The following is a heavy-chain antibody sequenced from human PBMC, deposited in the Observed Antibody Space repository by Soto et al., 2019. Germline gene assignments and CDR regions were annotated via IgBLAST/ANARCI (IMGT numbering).Heavy chain of an antibody. CDR3: ARGRGIMITFGGVSGAFDI. Sequence: GGSLRLSCAASGFTFSSYDMHWVRQATGKGLEWVSAIGTAGDTYYPGSVKGRFTISRENATNSLYLQMNSLRAGDTAVYYCARGRGIMITFGGVSGAFDIWGQGTMVTVSS. D-gene: IGHD3-16*01. V-gene: IGHV3-13*01. CDR2: IGTAGDT. CDR1: GFTFSSYD. J-gene: IGHJ3*02.